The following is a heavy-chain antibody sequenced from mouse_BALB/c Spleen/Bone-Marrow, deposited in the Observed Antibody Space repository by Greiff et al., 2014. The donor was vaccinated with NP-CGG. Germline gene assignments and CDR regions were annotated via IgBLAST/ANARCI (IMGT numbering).Heavy chain of an antibody. D-gene: IGHD1-1*01. V-gene: IGHV14-3*02. CDR3: AIYYYGSSGFAY. CDR2: IDPANGNT. J-gene: IGHJ3*01. Sequence: EVQLQQSGAELVKPGASVKLSCTASGFNIKDTYMHWVKQRPEQGLEWIGRIDPANGNTKYDPKFQGKATITADTSSNTAYLQLSSLTSEDTAVYYCAIYYYGSSGFAYWRQGTLVTVSA. CDR1: GFNIKDTY.